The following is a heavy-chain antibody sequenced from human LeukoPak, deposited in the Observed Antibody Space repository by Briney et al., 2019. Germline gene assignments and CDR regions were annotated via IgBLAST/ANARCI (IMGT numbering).Heavy chain of an antibody. CDR1: GGSFSGYY. V-gene: IGHV4-34*01. D-gene: IGHD2-2*01. Sequence: PSETLSLTCAVYGGSFSGYYWSWIRQPPGKGLEWIGEINHSGSTNYNPSLKSRVTISVDTSKNTFSLKLSTVTAADTAVYYCASEIVVVPAAMGCSYYYGLDVWGQGTTVTVSS. J-gene: IGHJ6*02. CDR2: INHSGST. CDR3: ASEIVVVPAAMGCSYYYGLDV.